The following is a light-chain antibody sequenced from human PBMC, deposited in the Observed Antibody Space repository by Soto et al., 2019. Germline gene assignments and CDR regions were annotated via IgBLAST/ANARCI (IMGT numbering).Light chain of an antibody. CDR3: QQRRNWPLT. CDR2: DAS. J-gene: IGKJ4*01. V-gene: IGKV3-11*01. CDR1: QSIGSY. Sequence: EIVLTQSPATLSLSPGERATLSCRASQSIGSYLAWYQQKPGQAPSLLIYDASNRATGIPARFSGSGSGTDFTLTISSLEPEDFVVYYCQQRRNWPLTFGGGTKVEIK.